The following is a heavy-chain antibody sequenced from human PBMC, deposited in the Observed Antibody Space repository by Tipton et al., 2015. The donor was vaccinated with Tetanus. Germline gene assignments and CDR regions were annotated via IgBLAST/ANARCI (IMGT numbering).Heavy chain of an antibody. D-gene: IGHD2-15*01. Sequence: CAASGFIFSSYGIHWARQAPGKGLEWVAVSWYDGTDKYYADSVKGRFTISRDNSKNTLYLQMNSLRAEDTAVYYCAREADCSGGSCFSGDFDNWGQGTQVTVSS. CDR2: SWYDGTDK. CDR1: GFIFSSYG. V-gene: IGHV3-33*01. J-gene: IGHJ4*02. CDR3: AREADCSGGSCFSGDFDN.